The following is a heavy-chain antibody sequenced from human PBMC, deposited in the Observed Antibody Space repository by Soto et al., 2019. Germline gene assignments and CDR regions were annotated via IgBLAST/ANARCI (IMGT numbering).Heavy chain of an antibody. V-gene: IGHV1-46*01. CDR1: GYTFTSYY. Sequence: ASVKVSCKASGYTFTSYYMHWVRQAPGQGLEWMGIINPSGGSTSYAQKFQGRVTMTRDTSTSTVYMELSSLRSEDTAVYYCARAFEGYQLLYAFDIWGQGTMVTVSS. J-gene: IGHJ3*02. CDR2: INPSGGST. D-gene: IGHD2-2*02. CDR3: ARAFEGYQLLYAFDI.